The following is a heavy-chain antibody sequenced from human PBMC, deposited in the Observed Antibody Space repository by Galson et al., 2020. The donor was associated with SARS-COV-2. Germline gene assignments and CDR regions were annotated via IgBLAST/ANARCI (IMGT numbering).Heavy chain of an antibody. V-gene: IGHV3-15*05. CDR1: GFTFSGAG. J-gene: IGHJ4*02. CDR2: FKTKMEGGTI. D-gene: IGHD2-21*01. CDR3: TRDQSTSIVQFYFDS. Sequence: GSLRLSCAASGFTFSGAGMSWVRQAPGKGLEWLGRFKTKMEGGTIDYAAPVKGRFTISRDESKNTLYLQMSSLKTEDTAVYYCTRDQSTSIVQFYFDSWGQGTLVAVSS.